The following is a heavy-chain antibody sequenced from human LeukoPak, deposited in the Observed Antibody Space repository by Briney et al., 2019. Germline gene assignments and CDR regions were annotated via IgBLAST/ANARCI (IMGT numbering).Heavy chain of an antibody. D-gene: IGHD1-26*01. CDR2: ISTSGSYT. V-gene: IGHV3-11*03. Sequence: GGSLRLSCAASRFTFSDYYMSWFRQAPGKGLEWISYISTSGSYTRYADSVKGRFTISRDNAKNSLFLQMNSLRAEDTAVYYCVRSDWFDPWGQGTLVTVSS. J-gene: IGHJ5*02. CDR1: RFTFSDYY. CDR3: VRSDWFDP.